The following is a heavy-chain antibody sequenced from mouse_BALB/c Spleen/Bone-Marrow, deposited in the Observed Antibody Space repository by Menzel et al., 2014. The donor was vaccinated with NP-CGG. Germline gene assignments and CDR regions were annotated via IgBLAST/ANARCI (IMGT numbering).Heavy chain of an antibody. Sequence: EVQGVESGPELEKPGASVKISCKASGYSFTGYNMNWVKQSNGKSLEWIESIDPYYGGTSYNQKFKGKATLTVDKSSSTAYMQLKSLTSEDSAVYYCASTMITPFAYWGQGTLVTVSA. CDR2: IDPYYGGT. V-gene: IGHV1-39*01. CDR1: GYSFTGYN. J-gene: IGHJ3*01. D-gene: IGHD2-4*01. CDR3: ASTMITPFAY.